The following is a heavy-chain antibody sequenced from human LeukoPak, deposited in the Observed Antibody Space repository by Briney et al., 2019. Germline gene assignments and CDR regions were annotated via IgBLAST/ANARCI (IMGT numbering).Heavy chain of an antibody. CDR3: ARDATIAAPLMS. CDR1: GYSISSGYY. CDR2: IYYSGST. V-gene: IGHV4-38-2*02. D-gene: IGHD6-13*01. J-gene: IGHJ4*02. Sequence: SETLSLTCTVSGYSISSGYYWSWIRQPPGKGLEWIGYIYYSGSTNYNPSLKSRVTISVDTSKNQFSLKLTSVTAADTAVYYCARDATIAAPLMSWGQGTLVIVSS.